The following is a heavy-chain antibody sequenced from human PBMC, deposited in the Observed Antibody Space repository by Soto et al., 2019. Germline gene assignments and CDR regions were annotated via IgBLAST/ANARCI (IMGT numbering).Heavy chain of an antibody. V-gene: IGHV3-33*01. CDR3: AREYSRSSIYYYYMDV. CDR1: GFTFSSYG. D-gene: IGHD6-6*01. Sequence: GGSLRLSCAASGFTFSSYGMHWVRQAPGKGLEWVAVIWYDGSNKYYADSVKGRFTISRDNSKNTLYLQMNSLRAEDTAVYYCAREYSRSSIYYYYMDVWGKGTTVTVSS. J-gene: IGHJ6*03. CDR2: IWYDGSNK.